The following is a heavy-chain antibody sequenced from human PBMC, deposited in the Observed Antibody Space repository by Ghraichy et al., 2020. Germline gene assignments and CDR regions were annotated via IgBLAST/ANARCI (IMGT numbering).Heavy chain of an antibody. CDR1: TFSNYA. Sequence: TFSNYAMSWVRQAPGKGLEWVSTISGSGVTTYYADSVKGRFTISRDNSQNTLYLQMNSLRAEDTAIYYCAKNRLVFDYWGQGTLVTVSS. D-gene: IGHD2-21*01. V-gene: IGHV3-23*01. CDR2: ISGSGVTT. CDR3: AKNRLVFDY. J-gene: IGHJ4*02.